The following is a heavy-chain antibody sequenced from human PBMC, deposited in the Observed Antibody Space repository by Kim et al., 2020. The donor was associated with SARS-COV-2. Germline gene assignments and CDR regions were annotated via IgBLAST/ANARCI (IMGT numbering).Heavy chain of an antibody. D-gene: IGHD6-25*01. CDR3: AKERVGSGWGSYHEY. CDR1: GFTFNNSG. V-gene: IGHV3-23*01. Sequence: GGSLRLSCTASGFTFNNSGMAWVRQAPGKGKEWVSAIGVSGSTFYPDSVRGRFIISRDNSENTLYLQMNSLRVEDTAIYYCAKERVGSGWGSYHEYWGQG. CDR2: IGVSGST. J-gene: IGHJ4*02.